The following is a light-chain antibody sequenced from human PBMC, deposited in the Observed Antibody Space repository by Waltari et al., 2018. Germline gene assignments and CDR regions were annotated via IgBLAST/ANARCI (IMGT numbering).Light chain of an antibody. CDR2: DAS. Sequence: EIVLTQSPGTLSLSPGERATLSCRASQSVSRTLAWYQQKPGQAPRLLIYDASIRATGIPDRFSGSGSGTDFSLTISRLGPGDFAVYYCQKYGTLPATFGQGTTVEIK. J-gene: IGKJ1*01. CDR3: QKYGTLPAT. V-gene: IGKV3-20*01. CDR1: QSVSRT.